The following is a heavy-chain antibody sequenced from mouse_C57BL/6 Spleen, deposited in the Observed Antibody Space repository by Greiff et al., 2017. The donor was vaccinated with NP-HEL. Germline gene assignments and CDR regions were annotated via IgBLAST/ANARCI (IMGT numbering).Heavy chain of an antibody. V-gene: IGHV1-22*01. Sequence: EVQLQQSGPELVKPGASVKMSCKASGYTFTDYNMHWVKQSHGKSLEWIGYINPNNGGTSYNQKFKGKATLTVNKSSSTAYMELRSLTSEDSAVYYCARNYYGSSTIFAYWGQGTLVTVSA. CDR1: GYTFTDYN. J-gene: IGHJ3*01. CDR2: INPNNGGT. D-gene: IGHD1-1*01. CDR3: ARNYYGSSTIFAY.